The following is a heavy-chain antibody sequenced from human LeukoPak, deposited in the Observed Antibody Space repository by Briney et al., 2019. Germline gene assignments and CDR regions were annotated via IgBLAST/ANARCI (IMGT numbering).Heavy chain of an antibody. Sequence: SGTLSLTCAVYGGSFSAYYWSWIRQPPGKGLEWIGEINYSGSTNYNPSLKSRVPISEDTSKTQFSLKLSSVTAADTAVYYCARETTVDYFDDWGQGTLVTVSS. CDR3: ARETTVDYFDD. CDR2: INYSGST. V-gene: IGHV4-34*01. J-gene: IGHJ4*02. D-gene: IGHD4-23*01. CDR1: GGSFSAYY.